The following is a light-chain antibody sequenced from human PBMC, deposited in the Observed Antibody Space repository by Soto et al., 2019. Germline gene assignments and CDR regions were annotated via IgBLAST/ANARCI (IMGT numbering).Light chain of an antibody. J-gene: IGKJ1*01. Sequence: DIQMTQSPSSLSASVGDRVTITCRASQGISNYLAWYQQKPGKVPNLLIDAASSLQSGVPSRFSGSGSGTEFTLTISSLQPEDVETYYCQKYYSATWTCGQGTKVEIK. V-gene: IGKV1-27*01. CDR3: QKYYSATWT. CDR2: AAS. CDR1: QGISNY.